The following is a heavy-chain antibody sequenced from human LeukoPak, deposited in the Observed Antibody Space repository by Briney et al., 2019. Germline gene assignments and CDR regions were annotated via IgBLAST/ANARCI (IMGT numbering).Heavy chain of an antibody. J-gene: IGHJ4*02. V-gene: IGHV3-23*01. CDR1: GFLFSHYT. D-gene: IGHD3-10*01. CDR3: AKSDCGSDGCKLLNY. Sequence: GGSLRLSCAVSGFLFSHYTMTWVRQGPGKGLEWVSSINGSGDATLNADSVMGRFTISRDNAKNTVSLQMNNLRAEDTAVYYCAKSDCGSDGCKLLNYWGQGTLVIASS. CDR2: INGSGDAT.